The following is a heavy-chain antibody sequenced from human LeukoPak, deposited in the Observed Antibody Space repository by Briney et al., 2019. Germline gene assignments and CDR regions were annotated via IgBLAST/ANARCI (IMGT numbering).Heavy chain of an antibody. CDR3: ARGRVIVGATNRFDY. Sequence: ASVKVSCKASGYTFTSYGISWVRQAPGPGLEWMGWISAYNGNTNYAQKLQGRVTMTTDTSTSTAYMELRSLRSDDTAVYYCARGRVIVGATNRFDYWGQGTLVTVSS. J-gene: IGHJ4*02. CDR2: ISAYNGNT. D-gene: IGHD1-26*01. CDR1: GYTFTSYG. V-gene: IGHV1-18*01.